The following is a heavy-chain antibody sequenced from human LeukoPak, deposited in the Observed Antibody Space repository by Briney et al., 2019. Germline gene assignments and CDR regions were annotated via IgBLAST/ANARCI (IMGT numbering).Heavy chain of an antibody. CDR2: ISSSSSYI. J-gene: IGHJ4*02. CDR1: GFTLSSYS. V-gene: IGHV3-21*01. D-gene: IGHD3-22*01. Sequence: GGSLRLSCAASGFTLSSYSMNWLRQAPGKGLEWVSSISSSSSYIYYADSVKGRFTISRDNAKNSLYLQMNSLRAEDTAVYYCERDIYYYDSSGCLDYWGQGTLVTVSS. CDR3: ERDIYYYDSSGCLDY.